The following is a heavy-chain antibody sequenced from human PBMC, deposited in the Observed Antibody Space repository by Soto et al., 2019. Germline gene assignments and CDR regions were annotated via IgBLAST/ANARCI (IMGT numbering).Heavy chain of an antibody. CDR3: AHRPSGWYLFDY. CDR2: INHSGST. J-gene: IGHJ4*02. V-gene: IGHV4-34*01. D-gene: IGHD6-19*01. Sequence: SETLSLTCAVYGGSFSSYYCSWIRQPPGKGLEWIGEINHSGSTNYNPSLKSRVTISVDTTKNQFSLKLSSVTAADTAVYYCAHRPSGWYLFDYWGQGTLVTVSS. CDR1: GGSFSSYY.